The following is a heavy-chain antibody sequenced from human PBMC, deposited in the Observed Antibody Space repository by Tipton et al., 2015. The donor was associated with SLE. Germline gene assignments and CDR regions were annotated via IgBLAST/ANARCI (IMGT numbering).Heavy chain of an antibody. D-gene: IGHD6-13*01. V-gene: IGHV4-59*01. J-gene: IGHJ4*02. CDR1: GGSISSYY. CDR3: ARGGVAAAGTYY. Sequence: TLSPTCTVSGGSISSYYWSWIRQPPGKGLEWIGYIYYSGSTNYNPSLKSRVTISVDTSKNQFSLKLSSVTAADTAVYYCARGGVAAAGTYYWGQGTLVTVSS. CDR2: IYYSGST.